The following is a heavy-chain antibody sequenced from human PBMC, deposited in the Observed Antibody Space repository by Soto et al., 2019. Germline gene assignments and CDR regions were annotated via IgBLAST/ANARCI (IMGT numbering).Heavy chain of an antibody. Sequence: QLQLQESGPGLVKPSETLSLTCTVSGGSISSSSYYWGWIRQPPGKGLEWIGSIYYSGSTYYNPSIKSRVTISVDTFKNQFSLRLSSVTAADTAVYYCARRGYYAISAFDIWGQGTMVTVSS. CDR2: IYYSGST. CDR3: ARRGYYAISAFDI. J-gene: IGHJ3*02. CDR1: GGSISSSSYY. D-gene: IGHD2-8*01. V-gene: IGHV4-39*01.